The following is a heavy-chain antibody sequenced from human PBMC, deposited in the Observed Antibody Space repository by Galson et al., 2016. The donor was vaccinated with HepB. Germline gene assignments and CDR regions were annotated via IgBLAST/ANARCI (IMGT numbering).Heavy chain of an antibody. CDR3: ARVRSGYSGYANPYYYGIDV. V-gene: IGHV6-1*01. CDR1: GDSVSSHSAT. J-gene: IGHJ6*02. Sequence: CAISGDSVSSHSATWNWIRQSPSRGLEWLGGTYYRSKWYNDYALSVKSRITINPDTSKNQFSLQLNSVTPEDTAVYYCARVRSGYSGYANPYYYGIDVWGQGTTVTVSS. CDR2: TYYRSKWYN. D-gene: IGHD5-12*01.